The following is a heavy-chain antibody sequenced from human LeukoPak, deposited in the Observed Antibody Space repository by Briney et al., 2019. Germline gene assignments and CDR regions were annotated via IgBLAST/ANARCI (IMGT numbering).Heavy chain of an antibody. Sequence: KPSETLSLTCAVYGGSFSGYYWSWIRQPAGKGLEWIGRIYTSGSTNYNPTLKSRVTMSVDTSKNQFSLRLNSVTAADTAMYYCARGICSGGGCSAPGSFDYWGQGSLVTVSS. CDR2: IYTSGST. CDR1: GGSFSGYY. D-gene: IGHD2-15*01. J-gene: IGHJ4*02. V-gene: IGHV4-59*10. CDR3: ARGICSGGGCSAPGSFDY.